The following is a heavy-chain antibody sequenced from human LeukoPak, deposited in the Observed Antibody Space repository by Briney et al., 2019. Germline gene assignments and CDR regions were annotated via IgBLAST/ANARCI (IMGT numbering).Heavy chain of an antibody. CDR1: GYTFTDYY. D-gene: IGHD2-2*02. CDR2: MNPNSGNT. V-gene: IGHV1-8*02. Sequence: ASVQVSCKASGYTFTDYYMHWVRQAPGQGLEWMGWMNPNSGNTGYAQKFQGRVTMTRNTSISTAYMELSSLRSEDTAVYYCARTPKGCSSTSCYRRRAGYYFDYWGQGTLVTVSS. CDR3: ARTPKGCSSTSCYRRRAGYYFDY. J-gene: IGHJ4*02.